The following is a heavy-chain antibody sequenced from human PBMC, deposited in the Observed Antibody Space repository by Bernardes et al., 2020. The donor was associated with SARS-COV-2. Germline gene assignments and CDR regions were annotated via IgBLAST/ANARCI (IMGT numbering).Heavy chain of an antibody. CDR3: ARPGTCTTSGCLTHWYFRL. V-gene: IGHV3-53*01. CDR1: GFTVSNNY. CDR2: IYSGGST. J-gene: IGHJ2*01. D-gene: IGHD1-1*01. Sequence: GSLRLSCAASGFTVSNNYMSWVRQAPGKGLEWVSLIYSGGSTYYADSVKGRFIISRDSSKNTVYLQMNSLRAEDTAVYYCARPGTCTTSGCLTHWYFRLWGRGTLVTVSS.